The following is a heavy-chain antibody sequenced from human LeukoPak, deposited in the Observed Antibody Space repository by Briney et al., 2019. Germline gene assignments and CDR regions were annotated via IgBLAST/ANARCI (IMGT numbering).Heavy chain of an antibody. V-gene: IGHV3-23*01. CDR2: ISGGGGST. CDR1: GFTFSSYA. CDR3: AKDGQQLDAFYYYYCMDG. J-gene: IGHJ6*02. D-gene: IGHD6-13*01. Sequence: GGSLRLSCAASGFTFSSYAMSWVRQAPGKGLEWVSAISGGGGSTYYADSVKGRFTISRDNSKNTLYLQMNSLRAEDTAVYYCAKDGQQLDAFYYYYCMDGWVQGTTVTVSS.